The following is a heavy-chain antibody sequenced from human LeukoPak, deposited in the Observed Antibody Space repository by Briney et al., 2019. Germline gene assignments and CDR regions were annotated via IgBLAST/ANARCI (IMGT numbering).Heavy chain of an antibody. J-gene: IGHJ3*02. D-gene: IGHD6-19*01. Sequence: GESLKISCKGSGYSFTSYWIGWVRQMPGKGLEWMGIIYPGDSDTRYSPSFQGQVTILADKSISTAYLQWSSLKASDTAMYYCAREIAVAGTSDAFDIWGQGTMVTVSS. V-gene: IGHV5-51*01. CDR2: IYPGDSDT. CDR1: GYSFTSYW. CDR3: AREIAVAGTSDAFDI.